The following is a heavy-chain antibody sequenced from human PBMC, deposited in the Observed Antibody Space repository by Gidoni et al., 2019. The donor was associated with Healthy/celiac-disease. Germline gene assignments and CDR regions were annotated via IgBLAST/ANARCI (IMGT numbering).Heavy chain of an antibody. CDR3: ASSRSSGWYGEYYYYGMDV. Sequence: ASGFTFNSYAMSWVRQAPGKGLEWVSAISGSGGSTYYADSVKGRFTISRDNSKNTLYLQMNSLRAEDTAVYYCASSRSSGWYGEYYYYGMDVWGQGTTVTVSS. V-gene: IGHV3-23*01. CDR2: ISGSGGST. J-gene: IGHJ6*02. CDR1: GFTFNSYA. D-gene: IGHD6-19*01.